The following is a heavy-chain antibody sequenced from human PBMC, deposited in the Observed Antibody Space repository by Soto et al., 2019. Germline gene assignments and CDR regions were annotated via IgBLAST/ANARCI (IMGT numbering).Heavy chain of an antibody. V-gene: IGHV1-69*06. CDR1: GGTFSSYA. CDR2: IIPIFGTA. D-gene: IGHD2-15*01. Sequence: SVKVSCKASGGTFSSYAISWVRQAPGQGLEWMGGIIPIFGTANYAQKFQGRVTITADKSTSTAYMELSSLRSEDTAVYYCARALGYCSGGSCYYGWFDPWGQGTMVTVYS. J-gene: IGHJ5*02. CDR3: ARALGYCSGGSCYYGWFDP.